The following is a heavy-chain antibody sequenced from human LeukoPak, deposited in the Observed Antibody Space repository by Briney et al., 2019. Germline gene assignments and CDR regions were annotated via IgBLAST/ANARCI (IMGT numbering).Heavy chain of an antibody. V-gene: IGHV3-30*03. CDR1: GVTFINYA. D-gene: IGHD3-10*01. CDR2: ISNDGSDK. Sequence: GGSLRLSCAAPGVTFINYAMHWVRQSPGKGLEWVAVISNDGSDKHHADSVKGRFTVSRDNSKHTVYLQMDRLRVEDTAIYYCVREGTYFFASGSFQGYYFDNWGQGTLVTVSS. J-gene: IGHJ4*02. CDR3: VREGTYFFASGSFQGYYFDN.